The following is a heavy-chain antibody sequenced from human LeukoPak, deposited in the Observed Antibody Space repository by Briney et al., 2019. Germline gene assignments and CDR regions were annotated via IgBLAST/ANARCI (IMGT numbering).Heavy chain of an antibody. Sequence: SETLSLTCTVSGGSINSSSYYWGWIRQPPGKGLEWIGSLYYSGSTYYNPSFKSRVTISVDTSKNQFSLKLSSVTAADTAMYYCARHLSGRMPGIDYWGQGTLVAVSS. CDR2: LYYSGST. J-gene: IGHJ4*02. V-gene: IGHV4-39*01. CDR3: ARHLSGRMPGIDY. CDR1: GGSINSSSYY. D-gene: IGHD3-9*01.